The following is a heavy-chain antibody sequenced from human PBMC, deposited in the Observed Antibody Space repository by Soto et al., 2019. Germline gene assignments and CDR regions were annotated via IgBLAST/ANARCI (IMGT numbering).Heavy chain of an antibody. CDR3: VIAAAGTDSDYYYGMDV. V-gene: IGHV1-69*13. J-gene: IGHJ6*02. D-gene: IGHD6-13*01. CDR2: IIPIFGTA. Sequence: SVKVSCKASGGTFSSYAISWVRQAPGQGLEWMGGIIPIFGTANYAQKFQGRVTITADESTSTAYMELSSLRSEDTAVYYCVIAAAGTDSDYYYGMDVWGQGTTVTVSS. CDR1: GGTFSSYA.